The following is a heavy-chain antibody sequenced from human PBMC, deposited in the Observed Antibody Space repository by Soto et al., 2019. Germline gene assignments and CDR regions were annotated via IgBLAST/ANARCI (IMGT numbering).Heavy chain of an antibody. J-gene: IGHJ6*02. CDR1: GYTFTSYA. CDR3: ARGGYSYGYYGMDV. CDR2: INAGNGNT. V-gene: IGHV1-3*01. Sequence: ASVKVSCKASGYTFTSYAMHWVRQAPGQRLEWMGWINAGNGNTKYSQKSQGRVTITRDTSASTAYMELSSLRSEDTAVYYCARGGYSYGYYGMDVWGQETMVTVS. D-gene: IGHD5-18*01.